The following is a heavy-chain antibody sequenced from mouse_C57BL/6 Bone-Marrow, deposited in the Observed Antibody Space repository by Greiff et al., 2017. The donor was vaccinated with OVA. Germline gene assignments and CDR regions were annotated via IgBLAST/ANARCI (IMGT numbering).Heavy chain of an antibody. D-gene: IGHD1-1*02. CDR2: IDPSDSDT. J-gene: IGHJ2*01. V-gene: IGHV1-50*01. CDR3: ADYYARDFDD. CDR1: GYTFTNYW. Sequence: QVQLQQPGAELVKPGASVKLSCKASGYTFTNYWMQWVKQRPGQGLEWIGEIDPSDSDTNYNQKFKGKDTLTVDTSSSTAYLQLSSLTSEDSAVYYGADYYARDFDDWGQGTTLTVSS.